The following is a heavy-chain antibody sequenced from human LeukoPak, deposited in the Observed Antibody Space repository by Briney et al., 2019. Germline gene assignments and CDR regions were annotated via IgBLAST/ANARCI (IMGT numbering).Heavy chain of an antibody. CDR3: AREVVGFGELAYFDY. CDR2: ISSSGSTI. CDR1: GFTFSSYE. D-gene: IGHD3-10*01. V-gene: IGHV3-48*03. Sequence: QPGGSLRLSCAASGFTFSSYEMNWVRQAPGKGLEWVSYISSSGSTIYYADSVKGRFTISRDNAKNSLYLQMNSLRAEDTAVYYCAREVVGFGELAYFDYWGQGTLVTVS. J-gene: IGHJ4*02.